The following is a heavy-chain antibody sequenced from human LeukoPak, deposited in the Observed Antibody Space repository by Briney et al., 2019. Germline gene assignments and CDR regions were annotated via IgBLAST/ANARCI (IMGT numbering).Heavy chain of an antibody. J-gene: IGHJ4*02. CDR3: AKDARPSY. V-gene: IGHV3-23*01. CDR2: ITGGGGST. Sequence: PRGSLRLSCAASGFTFSSSAMSWVRQAPGKGLEWVSAITGGGGSTYYADSAKGRFTISRDNSKNTLYLQMNSLRADDTAVYYCAKDARPSYWGQGTLVTVSS. CDR1: GFTFSSSA.